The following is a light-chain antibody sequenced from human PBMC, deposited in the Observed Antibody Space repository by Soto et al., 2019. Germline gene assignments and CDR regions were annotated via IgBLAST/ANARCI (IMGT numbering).Light chain of an antibody. Sequence: QSALTQPASESGSPGQSITISCTGTSSDVGGYNAVCWHQQHPGKAPKLMIYEVYNRPSGVSDRFSASKSGNTASLTISGLQADDEADYYCSSFTSTNTWVFGGGTKVTVL. CDR1: SSDVGGYNA. J-gene: IGLJ3*02. CDR3: SSFTSTNTWV. CDR2: EVY. V-gene: IGLV2-14*01.